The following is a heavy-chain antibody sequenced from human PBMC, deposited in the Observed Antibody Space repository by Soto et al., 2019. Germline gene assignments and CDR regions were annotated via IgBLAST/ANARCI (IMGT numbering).Heavy chain of an antibody. CDR2: IHSDGSST. D-gene: IGHD3-10*01. CDR1: GFTFSSYA. Sequence: SCAASGFTFSSYAMSWVRQAPGKGLVWVSRIHSDGSSTIYADSVKGRFTISRDNAENTLYLQMNNLRAEDTAVYYCAGSPRSGGNWFGPWGQGTLVTVSS. J-gene: IGHJ5*02. CDR3: AGSPRSGGNWFGP. V-gene: IGHV3-74*01.